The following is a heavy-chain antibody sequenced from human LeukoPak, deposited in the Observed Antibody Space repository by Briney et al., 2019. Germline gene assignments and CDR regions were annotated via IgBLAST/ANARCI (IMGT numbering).Heavy chain of an antibody. J-gene: IGHJ4*02. CDR3: ARAKGLFDY. V-gene: IGHV1-46*01. CDR2: INPSGGST. Sequence: ASVKVSCKASGYTFAIYYIHWVRQAPEQGLEWMGMINPSGGSTSYAPKFQGRVTMTRDTSTSTVYMELSSLRSEDTAVYYCARAKGLFDYWGQGTLVTVSS. CDR1: GYTFAIYY.